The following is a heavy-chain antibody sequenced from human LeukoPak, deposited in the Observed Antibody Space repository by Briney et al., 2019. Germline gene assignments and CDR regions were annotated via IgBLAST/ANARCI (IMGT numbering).Heavy chain of an antibody. CDR3: ARDQQQNIVPDY. CDR1: RFTHFSYW. J-gene: IGHJ4*02. D-gene: IGHD2/OR15-2a*01. V-gene: IGHV3-7*01. Sequence: GGSLRLSCVASRFTHFSYWMSWVRQAPGEGLEWVANIKQDGSEKYYVDSVKGRFIISRDNAKNLLYLQMNSLRAEDMAVYYCARDQQQNIVPDYWGQGTLVTVAS. CDR2: IKQDGSEK.